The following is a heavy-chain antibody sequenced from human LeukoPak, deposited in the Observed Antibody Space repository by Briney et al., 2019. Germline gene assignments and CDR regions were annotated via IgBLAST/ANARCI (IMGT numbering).Heavy chain of an antibody. D-gene: IGHD5-18*01. V-gene: IGHV1-18*01. CDR2: ISAYNGNT. CDR1: RYTFTSDG. Sequence: ASVKVSCKPSRYTFTSDGISWVRAGPGQGVGWMGWISAYNGNTSYAQKLQVRVTMTTDTSTSTAYMELRSLRSDDTAVYYCARGGVGIQLWLLNYWGQGTLVSVSS. J-gene: IGHJ4*02. CDR3: ARGGVGIQLWLLNY.